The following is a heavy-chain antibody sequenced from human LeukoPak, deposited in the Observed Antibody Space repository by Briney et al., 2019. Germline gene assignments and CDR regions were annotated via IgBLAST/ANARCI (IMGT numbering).Heavy chain of an antibody. D-gene: IGHD3-3*01. J-gene: IGHJ6*02. V-gene: IGHV3-7*05. CDR2: IKEDGSEK. CDR3: VRNTYYDFWSGYSTYGLDV. Sequence: PGRSLRLSCAASGFTFSGHSMTWVRQAPGKWLEWVANIKEDGSEKFYVDSVKGRFTISRDNARNSLYLQMNSLRAEDTAVYYCVRNTYYDFWSGYSTYGLDVWGQGTTVTVSS. CDR1: GFTFSGHS.